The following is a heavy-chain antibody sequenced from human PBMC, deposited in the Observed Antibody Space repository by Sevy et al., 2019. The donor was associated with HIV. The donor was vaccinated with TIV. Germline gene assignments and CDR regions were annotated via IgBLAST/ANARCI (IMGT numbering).Heavy chain of an antibody. J-gene: IGHJ4*02. Sequence: ASVKVSCKASGYTFTSHGISWERQAPGQGLEWVGWISTYNDDTKYAQKVQGRVTMTTDTSTTTVFMELRSLRSDDTAIYYCARDLPPLDYYGSGSYYTSDYWGQGTLVTVSS. CDR2: ISTYNDDT. V-gene: IGHV1-18*01. D-gene: IGHD3-10*01. CDR3: ARDLPPLDYYGSGSYYTSDY. CDR1: GYTFTSHG.